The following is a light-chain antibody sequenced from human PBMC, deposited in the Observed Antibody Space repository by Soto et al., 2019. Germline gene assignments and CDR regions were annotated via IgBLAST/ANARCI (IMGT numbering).Light chain of an antibody. J-gene: IGKJ1*01. CDR1: QSVSNY. Sequence: EIVLTQSPGPLSVSPGERATLSCRASQSVSNYLAWYQQKPGQAPRLLIYGASSRATGIPDRFSGSGSGTEFTLTISSLQPDDFATYYCQQYNSYFRTFGQGTKVDI. V-gene: IGKV3D-15*01. CDR3: QQYNSYFRT. CDR2: GAS.